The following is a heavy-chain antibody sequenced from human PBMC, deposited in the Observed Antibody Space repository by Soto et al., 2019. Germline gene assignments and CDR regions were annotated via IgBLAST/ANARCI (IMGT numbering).Heavy chain of an antibody. CDR2: IYYSGST. CDR3: ASSADGYNSDYFDY. J-gene: IGHJ4*02. D-gene: IGHD5-12*01. Sequence: SATLSLTCTVSGGSISSGGYYWSWIRQHPGKGLEWIGYIYYSGSTYYNPSLKSRVTISVDTSKNQFSLKLSSVTAADTAVYYCASSADGYNSDYFDYWGQGTLVTVSS. V-gene: IGHV4-31*03. CDR1: GGSISSGGYY.